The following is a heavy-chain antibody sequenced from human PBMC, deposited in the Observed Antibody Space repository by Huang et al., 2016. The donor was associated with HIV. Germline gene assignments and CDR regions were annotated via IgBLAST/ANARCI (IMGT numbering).Heavy chain of an antibody. Sequence: QVQLQQWGAGLLKPSETLSLTCAVYGGSVSGHYWSWIRQPPGKGLEWIAEINDNGYTHSNPSLKSRVTISVHTSRNQFSLKLNSVTAADAAVYYCARASWYEPRSWYFGLWGRGTLVTVSS. J-gene: IGHJ2*01. V-gene: IGHV4-34*01. D-gene: IGHD6-13*01. CDR1: GGSVSGHY. CDR3: ARASWYEPRSWYFGL. CDR2: INDNGYT.